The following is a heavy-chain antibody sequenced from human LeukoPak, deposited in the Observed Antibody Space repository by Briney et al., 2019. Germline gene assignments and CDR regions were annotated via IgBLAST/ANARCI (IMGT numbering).Heavy chain of an antibody. D-gene: IGHD5-18*01. J-gene: IGHJ3*02. CDR1: GGSISSSSYY. Sequence: SETLSLTCTVSGGSISSSSYYWGWIRQPPGKGLEWIGSIYYSGSTYYNPSLKSRVTISVDTSKNQFSLKLSSVTVADTAVYYCARDWERGYSPTDAFDIWGQGTMVTVSS. V-gene: IGHV4-39*07. CDR2: IYYSGST. CDR3: ARDWERGYSPTDAFDI.